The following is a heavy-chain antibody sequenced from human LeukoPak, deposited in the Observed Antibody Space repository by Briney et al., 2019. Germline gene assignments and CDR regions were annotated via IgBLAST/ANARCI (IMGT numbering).Heavy chain of an antibody. CDR2: ISYDGSNK. V-gene: IGHV3-30*03. CDR3: ARGIPNSYGKDY. D-gene: IGHD3-16*01. CDR1: GFTFSSYG. Sequence: GGSLRLSCAASGFTFSSYGMHWVRQAPGKGLEWVAVISYDGSNKYYADSVKGRFTISRGNSKNTLYLQMNSLRGEDTAVYYCARGIPNSYGKDYWGQGTLVTVSS. J-gene: IGHJ4*02.